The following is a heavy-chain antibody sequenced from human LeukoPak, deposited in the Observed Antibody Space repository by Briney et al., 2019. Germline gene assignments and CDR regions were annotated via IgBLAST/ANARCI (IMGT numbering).Heavy chain of an antibody. D-gene: IGHD3-10*01. Sequence: PSETLSLTCAVYGGSFSGYYWSWIRQPPGKGLEWIGEVNNSGSTNYNPSLKSRVTISVDTSKNQFSLKLSSVTAADTAVYYCARGWFGELLRPFDYWGQGTLVTVSS. V-gene: IGHV4-34*01. CDR3: ARGWFGELLRPFDY. CDR2: VNNSGST. CDR1: GGSFSGYY. J-gene: IGHJ4*02.